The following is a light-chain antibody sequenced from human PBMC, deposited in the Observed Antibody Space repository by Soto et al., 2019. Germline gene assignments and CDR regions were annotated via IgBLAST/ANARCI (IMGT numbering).Light chain of an antibody. Sequence: QSALTHPASVSGSPGQSIAISCTGSSSDVGIYNYVSWYQQHPGKVPKLIIYEVSNRPSGVSNRFSGSKSGNTASLTISGLQAEDEADYYCSSYTTSSTRVFGTGTKLTVL. CDR1: SSDVGIYNY. J-gene: IGLJ1*01. CDR3: SSYTTSSTRV. V-gene: IGLV2-14*01. CDR2: EVS.